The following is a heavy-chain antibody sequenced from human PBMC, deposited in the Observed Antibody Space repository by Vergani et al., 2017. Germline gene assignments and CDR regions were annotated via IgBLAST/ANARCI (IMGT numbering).Heavy chain of an antibody. CDR3: AXVGTSSSRDYFDY. D-gene: IGHD2-2*01. CDR2: INPNSGST. V-gene: IGHV1-2*02. J-gene: IGHJ4*02. CDR1: GYTFTDYF. Sequence: QVQLVQSGAEVKTPGASVEVSCKASGYTFTDYFMHWVRQAPGQGLEWMGWINPNSGSTNYAQKLQGRVTMTRDTSISTAYMELSNLRSDDTAVYYCAXVGTSSSRDYFDYWGQGTLVTVSS.